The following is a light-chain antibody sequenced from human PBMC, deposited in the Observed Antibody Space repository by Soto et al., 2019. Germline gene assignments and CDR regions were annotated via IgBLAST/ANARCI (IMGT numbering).Light chain of an antibody. CDR2: DAF. CDR1: QSISSY. J-gene: IGKJ5*01. CDR3: QQRNYWPIT. Sequence: EIVLTQSPATLSLSPGERATLSCRASQSISSYLAWYQQKPGQAPRLLIYDAFNRATGIPARFSGSGSGTDLTLTISSPEPEDFAVYYCQQRNYWPITFGQGTRLEIK. V-gene: IGKV3-11*01.